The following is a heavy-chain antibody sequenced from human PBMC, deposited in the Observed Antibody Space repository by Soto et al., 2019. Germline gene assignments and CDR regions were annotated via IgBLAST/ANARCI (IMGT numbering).Heavy chain of an antibody. J-gene: IGHJ4*02. CDR1: GGSFSGYY. V-gene: IGHV4-34*01. Sequence: QVQLQQWGAGLLKPSETLSLTCAVYGGSFSGYYWSWIRQPPGKGLEWIGEINHSGSTNYNPSLTSRVTISVDTSKNQFYLKLSSVTAADTAVYYCESRGRPDTATVRNAYWGQGTLVTVSS. CDR2: INHSGST. D-gene: IGHD5-18*01. CDR3: ESRGRPDTATVRNAY.